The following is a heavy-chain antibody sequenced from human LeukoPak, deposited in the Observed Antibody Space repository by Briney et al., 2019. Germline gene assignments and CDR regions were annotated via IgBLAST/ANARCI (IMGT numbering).Heavy chain of an antibody. J-gene: IGHJ4*02. CDR2: IYTSGST. D-gene: IGHD1-26*01. CDR1: GGSISSYY. V-gene: IGHV4-4*07. Sequence: SETLSLTCTVSGGSISSYYWSWIRQPAGKGLEWIGRIYTSGSTNYNPSLKSRVTMSVDTSKNQFSPKLSSVTAADTAVYYCARGIGWELPNYSDYWGQGTLVTVSS. CDR3: ARGIGWELPNYSDY.